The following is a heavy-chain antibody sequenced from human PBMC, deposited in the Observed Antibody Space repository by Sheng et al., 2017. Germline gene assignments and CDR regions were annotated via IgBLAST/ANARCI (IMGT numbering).Heavy chain of an antibody. CDR1: DSPLYNYA. J-gene: IGHJ4*02. CDR3: ATNPLYTMVRGVTLDY. CDR2: ITTGGGTT. Sequence: EVQLVESGGGLVQPGGSRRDSPVQPLDSPLYNYAMSWVRQAPGKGLEWVSSITTGGGTTYYADSVKGRFTISRDNSKNTLYLQMNSLRVEDTAVYYCATNPLYTMVRGVTLDYWGQGTLVTVSS. V-gene: IGHV3-23*04. D-gene: IGHD3-10*01.